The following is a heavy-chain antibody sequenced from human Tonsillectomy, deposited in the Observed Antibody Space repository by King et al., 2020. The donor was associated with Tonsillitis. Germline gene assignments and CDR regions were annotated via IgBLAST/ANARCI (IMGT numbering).Heavy chain of an antibody. J-gene: IGHJ3*02. V-gene: IGHV1-18*04. Sequence: VQLVQSGAEVKKPGASVTVSCKASGYTFTSHGISWLRQAPGKGLEWMGWISAYNGDTNYAQRLQGRVTMTRDTSTSTAYMELRSLRSDDTAVYYCARDMHGSIPTFDDFNICGQGTMVTVSS. D-gene: IGHD2-2*01. CDR1: GYTFTSHG. CDR3: ARDMHGSIPTFDDFNI. CDR2: ISAYNGDT.